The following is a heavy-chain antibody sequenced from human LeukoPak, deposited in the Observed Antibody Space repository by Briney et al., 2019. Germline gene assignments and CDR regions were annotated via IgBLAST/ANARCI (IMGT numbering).Heavy chain of an antibody. D-gene: IGHD5-18*01. V-gene: IGHV1-2*02. CDR1: GYTFTSYY. CDR2: INPNSGGT. Sequence: ASVKVSCKASGYTFTSYYMHWVRQAPGQGLEWMGWINPNSGGTNYAQKFQGRVTMTRDTSISTAYMELSRLRSDDTAVYYCARDLQGYSYGPVPDYWGQGTLVTVSS. J-gene: IGHJ4*02. CDR3: ARDLQGYSYGPVPDY.